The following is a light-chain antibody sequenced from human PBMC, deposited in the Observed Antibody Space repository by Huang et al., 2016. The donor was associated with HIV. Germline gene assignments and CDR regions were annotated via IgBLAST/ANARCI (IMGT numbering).Light chain of an antibody. CDR2: GTS. Sequence: DIQMTQSPSSLSASVGDSVSISCRVTENITSFLYWYHQKPGTAPRLLIYGTSTLQSGVPSRFSGRGSGTDFTLTIRSPQPEDIGTYYCQQSFSTLTFGGGTKVQIK. CDR1: ENITSF. CDR3: QQSFSTLT. J-gene: IGKJ4*01. V-gene: IGKV1-39*01.